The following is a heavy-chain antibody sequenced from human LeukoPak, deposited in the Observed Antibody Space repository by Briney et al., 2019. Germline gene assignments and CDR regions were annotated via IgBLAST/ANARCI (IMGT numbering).Heavy chain of an antibody. CDR2: ISGYNGNT. CDR1: GYTFSTYA. CDR3: ATLTLTMIRGVTYYYYGMDV. V-gene: IGHV1-18*04. J-gene: IGHJ6*02. D-gene: IGHD3-10*01. Sequence: GASLKVSCKAPGYTFSTYAISWVRQAPGQGLEWMGWISGYNGNTDYTQSLRGRVTMTTDTSTNTAYMELRSLRSDDTAVYYCATLTLTMIRGVTYYYYGMDVWGQGTTVTVS.